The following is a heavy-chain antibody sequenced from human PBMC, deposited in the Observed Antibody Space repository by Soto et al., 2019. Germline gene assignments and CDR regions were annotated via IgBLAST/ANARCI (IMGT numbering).Heavy chain of an antibody. V-gene: IGHV1-18*01. CDR1: GYTFTSYG. CDR3: AKYQFPSCYYCGMDV. J-gene: IGHJ6*02. CDR2: ISAYNGNT. Sequence: ASVKVSCKASGYTFTSYGISWVRQAPGQELEWMGWISAYNGNTNYAQKLQGRVTMTTDTSTSTAYMELRSLRSDDTAVYYCAKYQFPSCYYCGMDVWGQGTTVTVSS.